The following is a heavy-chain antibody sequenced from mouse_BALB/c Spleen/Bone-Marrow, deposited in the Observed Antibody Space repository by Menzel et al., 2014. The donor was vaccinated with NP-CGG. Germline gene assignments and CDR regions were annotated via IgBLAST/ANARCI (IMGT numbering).Heavy chain of an antibody. V-gene: IGHV1-69*02. D-gene: IGHD2-12*01. Sequence: VKLMESGAEPVRPGASVKLSCKASGYTFTSYWISWVKQRPGQGLEWIGNIYPSDGYTNYNQKFKDKATLTVDKSSSTAYMQLSSPTSEDSAVYYCTRYEVPYTMDYWGQGASVTVSS. J-gene: IGHJ4*01. CDR3: TRYEVPYTMDY. CDR1: GYTFTSYW. CDR2: IYPSDGYT.